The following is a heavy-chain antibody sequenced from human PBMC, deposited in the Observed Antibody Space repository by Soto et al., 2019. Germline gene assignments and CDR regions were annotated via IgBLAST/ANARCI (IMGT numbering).Heavy chain of an antibody. CDR2: ISNRGSSA. J-gene: IGHJ4*02. CDR1: GFTFNDYA. CDR3: AKAFCDAATCFPCES. D-gene: IGHD2-21*01. V-gene: IGHV3-23*04. Sequence: DVHLVHSGGGLVQPGESLSLSCVASGFTFNDYAMHWVRQTPGKGLEWVAAISNRGSSAYYADSVKGRFTISRDMSTKTLSLHMHTLRVEDTAVYFCAKAFCDAATCFPCESWGQGTPVAVSP.